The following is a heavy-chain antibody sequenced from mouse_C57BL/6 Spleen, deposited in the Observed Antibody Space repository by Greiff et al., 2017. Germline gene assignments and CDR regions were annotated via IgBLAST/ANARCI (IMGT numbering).Heavy chain of an antibody. J-gene: IGHJ2*01. CDR3: ANISYDYDVYYLDY. V-gene: IGHV1-53*01. Sequence: QVQLQQPGTELVKPGASVKLSCKASGYTFTSYWMHWVKQRPGQGLEWIGNINPSNGGTNYTEKFKSKATLTADKYSSTAYMQLSSLTSEDSSVYYCANISYDYDVYYLDYGGQGTTLTVSS. CDR2: INPSNGGT. CDR1: GYTFTSYW. D-gene: IGHD2-4*01.